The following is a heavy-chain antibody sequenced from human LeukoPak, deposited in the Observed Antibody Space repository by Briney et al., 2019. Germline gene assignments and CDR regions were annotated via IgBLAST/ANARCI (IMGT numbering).Heavy chain of an antibody. Sequence: GASGKLSSHASGLTFNSYAISWVRPAPGQGRGWMGGLIPIFGTANYAQKFQGRVTVTTDESTSTAYMELSSLRSEDTAVYYCARSPNSYYYGSGSYYLDYWGQGTLVTVSS. J-gene: IGHJ4*02. CDR1: GLTFNSYA. V-gene: IGHV1-69*05. CDR3: ARSPNSYYYGSGSYYLDY. D-gene: IGHD3-10*01. CDR2: LIPIFGTA.